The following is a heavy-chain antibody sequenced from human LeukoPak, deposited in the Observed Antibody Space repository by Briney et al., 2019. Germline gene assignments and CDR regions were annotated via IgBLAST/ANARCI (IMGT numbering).Heavy chain of an antibody. CDR1: GFTFSSYG. Sequence: GGSLRLSCAASGFTFSSYGMHWVRQAPGKGLQWVAAILFDGSDEYYEDSVKGRFFISRDNSKNMLYLQMNSLRVEDTGVFYCAKDTGSSNSGWPEYFQHWGQGTPVSVSS. CDR2: ILFDGSDE. J-gene: IGHJ1*01. D-gene: IGHD6-19*01. CDR3: AKDTGSSNSGWPEYFQH. V-gene: IGHV3-33*05.